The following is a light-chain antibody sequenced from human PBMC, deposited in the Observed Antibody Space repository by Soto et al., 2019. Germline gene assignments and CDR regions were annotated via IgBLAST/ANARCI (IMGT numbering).Light chain of an antibody. J-gene: IGKJ5*01. V-gene: IGKV3-11*01. Sequence: EIVLTQSPATLSLSPGERATLSCWASQGLSNSLAWYQQKPGQAPRLLFYDASNRATGIPARFSGSGSGTDFTLTISSLEPEDFAIYYCQQRRDWPITFGQGTRLEIK. CDR3: QQRRDWPIT. CDR1: QGLSNS. CDR2: DAS.